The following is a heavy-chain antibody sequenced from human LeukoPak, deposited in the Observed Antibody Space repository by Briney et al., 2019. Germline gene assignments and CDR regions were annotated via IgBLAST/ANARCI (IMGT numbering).Heavy chain of an antibody. CDR1: GFIFSHYG. J-gene: IGHJ3*02. CDR3: AKELNSWSFWGLDAFDI. V-gene: IGHV3-23*01. D-gene: IGHD6-13*01. CDR2: ITSRSTT. Sequence: GGSLRLSCAASGFIFSHYGMNWVRQAPGKGLEWVSGITSRSTTYYADSVKGRFTISRDNSKNMVWLQINSPTAEDTATYYCAKELNSWSFWGLDAFDIWGQGTMVTVSS.